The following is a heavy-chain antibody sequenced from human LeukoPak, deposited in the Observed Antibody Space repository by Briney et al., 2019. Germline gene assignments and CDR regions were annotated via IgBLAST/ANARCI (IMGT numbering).Heavy chain of an antibody. J-gene: IGHJ6*02. V-gene: IGHV1-69*13. CDR1: GYTFTGYY. CDR2: IIPIFGTA. CDR3: ARFRNSNYYGSGSTNYGMDV. D-gene: IGHD3-10*01. Sequence: ASVKVSCKASGYTFTGYYMHWVRQAPGQGLEWMGGIIPIFGTANYAQKFQGRVTITADESTSTAYMELSSLRSEDTAVYYCARFRNSNYYGSGSTNYGMDVWGQGTTVTVSS.